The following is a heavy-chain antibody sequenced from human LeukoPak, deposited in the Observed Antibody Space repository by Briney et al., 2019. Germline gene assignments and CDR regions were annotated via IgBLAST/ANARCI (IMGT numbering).Heavy chain of an antibody. V-gene: IGHV3-74*01. CDR3: ARSISAPYAFDI. D-gene: IGHD3-3*01. CDR2: INTEGSST. J-gene: IGHJ3*02. Sequence: PGGSLRLSCAASGFTFSTYWMHWVRQGPGKGLVWVSRINTEGSSTTCAGSVKGRFSISRDNAKNMVYLQMNSLRAEDTAVYYCARSISAPYAFDIWGQGTMVTVSS. CDR1: GFTFSTYW.